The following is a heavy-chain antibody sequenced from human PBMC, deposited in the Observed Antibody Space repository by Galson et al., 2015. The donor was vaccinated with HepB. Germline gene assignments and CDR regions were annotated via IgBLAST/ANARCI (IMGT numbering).Heavy chain of an antibody. D-gene: IGHD3-22*01. Sequence: SLRLSCEASGFTVSGNYMSWVRQAPGKGLEWVSVIYSGGSAYYADSVKGRFTISRDNSKNTLYLQMNSLRVEDTAVYYCAKTVLYYYDSSGSTDASDIWGQGTMVTVSS. J-gene: IGHJ3*02. V-gene: IGHV3-66*01. CDR2: IYSGGSA. CDR3: AKTVLYYYDSSGSTDASDI. CDR1: GFTVSGNY.